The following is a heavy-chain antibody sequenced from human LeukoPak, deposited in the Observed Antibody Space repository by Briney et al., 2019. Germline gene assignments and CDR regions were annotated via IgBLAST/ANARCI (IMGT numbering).Heavy chain of an antibody. J-gene: IGHJ6*03. V-gene: IGHV1-69*01. D-gene: IGHD6-19*01. CDR2: IIPIFGTA. CDR1: GGSFSNYA. Sequence: SVKVSCKASGGSFSNYAITWVRQAPGQGLEWMGGIIPIFGTAKYAQKFQGRVTIIADESTSTAYMELSSLRSEDTAVYCCARGVLKQWLPTDYYYMDVWGKGTTVTISS. CDR3: ARGVLKQWLPTDYYYMDV.